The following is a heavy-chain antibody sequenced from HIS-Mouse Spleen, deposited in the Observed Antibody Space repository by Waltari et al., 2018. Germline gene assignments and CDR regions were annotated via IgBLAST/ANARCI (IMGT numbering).Heavy chain of an antibody. CDR3: ARAGYSYGPYYFDY. CDR2: TNPNSGGT. Sequence: QVQLVQSGAEVKKPGASVKVSCKASGYTFTGYYMHWVRQAPGQGLEWMGWTNPNSGGTNYAQKFKGRVTMTRDTSSNTAYMELSRRRSDDTAVYYCARAGYSYGPYYFDYWGQGTLVTVSS. V-gene: IGHV1-2*02. J-gene: IGHJ4*02. CDR1: GYTFTGYY. D-gene: IGHD5-18*01.